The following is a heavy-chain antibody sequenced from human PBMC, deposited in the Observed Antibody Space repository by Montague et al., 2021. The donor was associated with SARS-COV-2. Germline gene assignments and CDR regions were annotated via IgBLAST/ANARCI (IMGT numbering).Heavy chain of an antibody. V-gene: IGHV4-39*02. Sequence: SETLSLTCTVSGASINSNRHFWGWIRQPPGKGLEWIGSIFSSGSTYYNPSLKTRVSISVDTSGNHLSLKLTSVTATDTAMYFCARAESYHSSGFLNDPFDVWGQGTMVTVSS. CDR3: ARAESYHSSGFLNDPFDV. CDR2: IFSSGST. J-gene: IGHJ3*01. D-gene: IGHD2-15*01. CDR1: GASINSNRHF.